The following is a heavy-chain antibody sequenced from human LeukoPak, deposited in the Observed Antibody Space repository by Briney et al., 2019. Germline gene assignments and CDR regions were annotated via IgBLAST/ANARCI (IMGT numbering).Heavy chain of an antibody. CDR1: GFTFSSYA. Sequence: PGGSLRLSCAASGFTFSSYAMSWVRQAPGKGLEWVSAISTSGGNTYYADSVKGRFTISRDNSKNTVYLQMNSLRAEDTAIYYCAKPGNGYYTAYYWGQGTLVTVSS. J-gene: IGHJ4*02. V-gene: IGHV3-23*01. CDR3: AKPGNGYYTAYY. CDR2: ISTSGGNT. D-gene: IGHD3-3*01.